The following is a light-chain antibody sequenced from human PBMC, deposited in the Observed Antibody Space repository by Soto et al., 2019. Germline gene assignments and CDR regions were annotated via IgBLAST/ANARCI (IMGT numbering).Light chain of an antibody. Sequence: EIVMTQSPPTLSVSPGESATLSCRASQSVSSDLAWYQQKPGQAPRLLIYGASTRATGIPARFSGSGSGTEFTLTISSLQSEDFAVYYCQQYNNWPPWTFGQGTKVDNK. CDR2: GAS. CDR3: QQYNNWPPWT. CDR1: QSVSSD. J-gene: IGKJ1*01. V-gene: IGKV3-15*01.